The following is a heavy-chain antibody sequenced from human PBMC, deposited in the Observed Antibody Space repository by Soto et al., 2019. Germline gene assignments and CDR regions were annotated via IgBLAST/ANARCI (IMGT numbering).Heavy chain of an antibody. J-gene: IGHJ4*02. V-gene: IGHV4-4*02. D-gene: IGHD6-13*01. CDR3: ARVGSSWYLSYFDY. Sequence: LSLTCAVSGGSISSSNWWSWVRQPPGKGLEWIGEIYHSGSTNYNPSLKSRVTISVDKSKNQFSLKLSSVTAADTAVYYCARVGSSWYLSYFDYWGQGTLVTVSS. CDR1: GGSISSSNW. CDR2: IYHSGST.